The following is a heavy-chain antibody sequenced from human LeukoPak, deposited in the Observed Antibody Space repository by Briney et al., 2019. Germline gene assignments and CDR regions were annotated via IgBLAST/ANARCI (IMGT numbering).Heavy chain of an antibody. Sequence: PSETLSLTCTVSGGSISSSSYYWGWLRQPPGTGLEWIGSIYYSGSTYYNPSLKSRVTISVDTSKNQFSLKLSSVTAADTAVYYCAVVWWLQGGWFDPWGQGTLVTVSS. J-gene: IGHJ5*02. CDR1: GGSISSSSYY. D-gene: IGHD5-12*01. V-gene: IGHV4-39*07. CDR3: AVVWWLQGGWFDP. CDR2: IYYSGST.